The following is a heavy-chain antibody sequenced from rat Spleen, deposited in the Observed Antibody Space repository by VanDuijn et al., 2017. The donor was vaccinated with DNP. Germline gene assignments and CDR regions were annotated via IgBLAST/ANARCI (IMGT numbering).Heavy chain of an antibody. CDR2: IWSGGGT. CDR1: GFSLTSYG. J-gene: IGHJ3*01. Sequence: QVQLKESGPGLVQPSQTLSLTCTVSGFSLTSYGISWVRQPPGKGLEWIGAIWSGGGTDYNSGLKSRLSISRDTSKSQVFLKMTGLQTEDTAPYYCARDHHRSYTHWFAYWGQGTLVTVSS. D-gene: IGHD1-2*01. CDR3: ARDHHRSYTHWFAY. V-gene: IGHV2-4*01.